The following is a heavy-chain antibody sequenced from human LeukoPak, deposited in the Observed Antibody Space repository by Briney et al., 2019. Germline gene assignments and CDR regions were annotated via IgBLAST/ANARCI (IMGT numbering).Heavy chain of an antibody. D-gene: IGHD3-10*01. V-gene: IGHV1-18*01. CDR1: GYTFTSYG. Sequence: ASVKVSCKASGYTFTSYGISWVRQAPGQGLEWMGWISAYNGNTNYAQKLQGRVTMTTDTSTSTAYMELRSLRSDDTAVYYCARGVFTMVRGALSYYFAYWGQGTLVTVSS. CDR2: ISAYNGNT. J-gene: IGHJ4*02. CDR3: ARGVFTMVRGALSYYFAY.